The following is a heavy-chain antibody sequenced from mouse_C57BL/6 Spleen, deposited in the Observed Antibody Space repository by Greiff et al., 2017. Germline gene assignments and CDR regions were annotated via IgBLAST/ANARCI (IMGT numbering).Heavy chain of an antibody. CDR2: INPNNGGT. J-gene: IGHJ2*01. D-gene: IGHD1-1*01. V-gene: IGHV1-26*01. CDR1: GYTFTDYY. Sequence: VQLQQSGPELVKPGASVKISCKASGYTFTDYYMNWVKQSHGKSLEWIGDINPNNGGTSYNQKFKGKATLTVDKSSSTAYMELRSLTSEDSAVYYCARDYYGSSLGYWGQGTTRTVSS. CDR3: ARDYYGSSLGY.